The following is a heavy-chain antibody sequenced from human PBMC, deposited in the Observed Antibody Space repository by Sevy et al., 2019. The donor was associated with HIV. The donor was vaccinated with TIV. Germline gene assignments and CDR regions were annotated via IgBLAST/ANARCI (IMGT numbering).Heavy chain of an antibody. J-gene: IGHJ6*02. V-gene: IGHV3-30*18. Sequence: GGSLRLSCAASGFTFNFYGMHWVRQAPGKELEWVALISYDGNLKYYADSAKGRFTISRDNSKNTLYLQMNSLRPEDTAVYYCVKAPNDYDNSGWAGLEVWGQGTTVTVSS. CDR2: ISYDGNLK. CDR3: VKAPNDYDNSGWAGLEV. CDR1: GFTFNFYG. D-gene: IGHD3-22*01.